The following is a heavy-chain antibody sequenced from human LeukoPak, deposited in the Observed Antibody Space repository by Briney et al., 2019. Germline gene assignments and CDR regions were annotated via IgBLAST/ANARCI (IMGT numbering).Heavy chain of an antibody. Sequence: GGSLRLSCAASGFTFSSYSMNWVRQAPGKGLEWVSYISSSSSTIYYADSVKGRFTISRDNAKNSLYLQMNSLRAEDTAVYYCARDYYYDSSGYYPLGYWGQGTLVTVSS. D-gene: IGHD3-22*01. J-gene: IGHJ4*02. V-gene: IGHV3-48*01. CDR3: ARDYYYDSSGYYPLGY. CDR2: ISSSSSTI. CDR1: GFTFSSYS.